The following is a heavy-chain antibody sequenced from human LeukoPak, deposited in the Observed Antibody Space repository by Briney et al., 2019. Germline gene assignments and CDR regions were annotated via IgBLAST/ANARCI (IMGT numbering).Heavy chain of an antibody. V-gene: IGHV1-46*01. Sequence: ASVKVLCKASGYTFTSYYIHWVRQAPGQGPEWVGIINPSSAYTTYSHKFHGRVTMTRDTSTSTVYMELSSLTSEDTAVYYCARDRNSGSYCSDYWGQGTLDTVSS. J-gene: IGHJ4*02. D-gene: IGHD1-26*01. CDR3: ARDRNSGSYCSDY. CDR1: GYTFTSYY. CDR2: INPSSAYT.